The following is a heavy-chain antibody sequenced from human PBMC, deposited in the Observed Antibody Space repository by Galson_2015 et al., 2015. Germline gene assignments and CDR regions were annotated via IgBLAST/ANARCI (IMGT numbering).Heavy chain of an antibody. CDR2: IIPIFGTA. D-gene: IGHD3-10*01. CDR3: ARRPIGEWFGPGYFDL. V-gene: IGHV1-69*13. CDR1: GGTFSSYA. Sequence: SVKVSCKASGGTFSSYAISWVRQAPGQGLEWMGGIIPIFGTANYAQKFQGRVTITADESTSTAYMELSSLRSEDTAVYYCARRPIGEWFGPGYFDLWGRGTLVTVSS. J-gene: IGHJ2*01.